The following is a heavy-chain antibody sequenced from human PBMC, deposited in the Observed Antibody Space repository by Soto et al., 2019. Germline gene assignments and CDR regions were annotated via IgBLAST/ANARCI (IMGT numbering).Heavy chain of an antibody. CDR2: ISYDGSDK. D-gene: IGHD5-12*01. CDR1: GFTFSSYG. J-gene: IGHJ4*02. Sequence: RALRLSCAAAGFTFSSYGMQWVRQAPGKGLEWVAVISYDGSDKFHADSVKGRFTISRDNSKSTLYLQMNSLRAEDTAVYYCAKSGCLQLRGYFDYWGQGTLVTVSS. CDR3: AKSGCLQLRGYFDY. V-gene: IGHV3-30*18.